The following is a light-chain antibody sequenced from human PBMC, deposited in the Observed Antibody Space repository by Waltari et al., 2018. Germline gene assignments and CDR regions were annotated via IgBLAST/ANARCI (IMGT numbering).Light chain of an antibody. CDR1: SGHSSNI. J-gene: IGLJ3*02. CDR2: VNSDGSH. CDR3: QTGGHGTWV. Sequence: QLVLTQSPSASASLGASVKLTCTLSSGHSSNILAWHQQQPEKGPRYLMKVNSDGSHSKGDELPDRFSGSSSGAERYLTIASLQSEDEADYYCQTGGHGTWVFGGGTKLTVL. V-gene: IGLV4-69*01.